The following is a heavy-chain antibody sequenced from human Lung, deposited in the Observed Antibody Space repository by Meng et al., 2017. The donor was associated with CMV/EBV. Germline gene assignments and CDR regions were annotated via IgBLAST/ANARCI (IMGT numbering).Heavy chain of an antibody. J-gene: IGHJ3*01. CDR1: GFTFSGYW. V-gene: IGHV3-74*01. D-gene: IGHD2-2*01. CDR3: GRMPPGAIDNGFDF. Sequence: GGSLRLSCAASGFTFSGYWMHWVRQAPGKGLVWVSRINTDGSLTNHADSVKGRFTISRDNVRNTLYLQMNSLRVEDTAVYYCGRMPPGAIDNGFDFWGQGIMVIFSS. CDR2: INTDGSLT.